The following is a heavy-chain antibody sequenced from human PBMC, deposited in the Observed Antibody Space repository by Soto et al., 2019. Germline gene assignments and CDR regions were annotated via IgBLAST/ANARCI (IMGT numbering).Heavy chain of an antibody. J-gene: IGHJ5*02. CDR1: GFTFSSNS. CDR2: ISSSSSTI. CDR3: ARVIWSGHLTSDL. D-gene: IGHD3-3*01. V-gene: IGHV3-48*02. Sequence: EVQVVESGGGLVQPGGSLRLSCAASGFTFSSNSMNWVRQAPGKGLEWISYISSSSSTIYADPVKGRFTISRDNAKNSLYRQMNSLRDEDTAVYYCARVIWSGHLTSDLWGQGTLVTVSS.